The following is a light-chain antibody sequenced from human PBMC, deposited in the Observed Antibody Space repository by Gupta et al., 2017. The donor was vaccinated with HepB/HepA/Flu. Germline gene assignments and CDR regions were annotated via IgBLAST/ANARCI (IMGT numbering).Light chain of an antibody. V-gene: IGKV1-12*01. CDR1: QYINRW. CDR2: NIS. J-gene: IGKJ4*01. CDR3: HQGYTFPYT. Sequence: DIQMTQSPSSVSASVGDRVTITCRASQYINRWLAWYQQKPGTAPKLLIYNISSLQTAVRSRFSGSGSGTDFTLSITSLHPEEIATYSCHQGYTFPYTFGGGTKVDIK.